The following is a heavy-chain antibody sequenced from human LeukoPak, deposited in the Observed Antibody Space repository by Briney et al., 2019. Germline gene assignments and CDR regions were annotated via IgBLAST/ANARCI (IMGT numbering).Heavy chain of an antibody. Sequence: ASVKVSCKASGYTFTDYSVHWVRQAPGQGLEWLAWINTNSGVTIYAQHLQDRVTVTRDTSISTAYMELSRLRSDDTAVYYCARKRTGDPVDYWGQGTLVTVSS. CDR3: ARKRTGDPVDY. V-gene: IGHV1-2*02. CDR1: GYTFTDYS. CDR2: INTNSGVT. D-gene: IGHD7-27*01. J-gene: IGHJ4*02.